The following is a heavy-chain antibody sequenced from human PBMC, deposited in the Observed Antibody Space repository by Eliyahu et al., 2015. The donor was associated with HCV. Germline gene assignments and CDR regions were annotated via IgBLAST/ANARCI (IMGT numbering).Heavy chain of an antibody. CDR3: ARHILGYCSSTXCSEYFQH. D-gene: IGHD2-2*01. Sequence: QLQLQESGPGLVKPSETLSLTCXVSGGSISSSSXYWGWIRQPPGKGLEWIGSIYYSGSTYYNPSLKSRVTISVDTSKNQFSLKLSSVTAADTAVYYCARHILGYCSSTXCSEYFQHWGQGTLVTVSS. V-gene: IGHV4-39*01. CDR2: IYYSGST. CDR1: GGSISSSSXY. J-gene: IGHJ1*01.